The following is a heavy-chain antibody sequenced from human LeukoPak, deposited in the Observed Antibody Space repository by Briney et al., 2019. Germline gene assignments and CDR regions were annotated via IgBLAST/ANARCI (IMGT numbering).Heavy chain of an antibody. D-gene: IGHD1-26*01. CDR3: ARDLRVGATWYFDY. J-gene: IGHJ4*02. CDR1: GFTFSSYS. Sequence: GGSLRLSCAASGFTFSSYSMNWVRQAPGKRLEWVSSISSSSSYIYYADSVKGRFTISRDNAKNSLYLQVNSLRAEDTAVYYCARDLRVGATWYFDYWGQGTLVTVSS. CDR2: ISSSSSYI. V-gene: IGHV3-21*04.